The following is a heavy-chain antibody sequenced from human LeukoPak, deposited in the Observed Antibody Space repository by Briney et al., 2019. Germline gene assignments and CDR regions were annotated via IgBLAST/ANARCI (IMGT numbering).Heavy chain of an antibody. CDR2: VHLSGAS. J-gene: IGHJ4*02. CDR3: TRESGAFSPFGF. D-gene: IGHD1-26*01. Sequence: PSETLSLTCAVSGGSILTTNWWSWVRQPPGKGLEWIREVHLSGASNYNPSLKSRVNMSIDKSKNQLSLELTSVTAADTAIYYCTRESGAFSPFGFWGQGTLVTVSS. CDR1: GGSILTTNW. V-gene: IGHV4-4*02.